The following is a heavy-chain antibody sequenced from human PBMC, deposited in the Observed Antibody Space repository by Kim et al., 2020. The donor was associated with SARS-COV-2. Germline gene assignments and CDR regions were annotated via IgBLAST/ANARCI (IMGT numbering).Heavy chain of an antibody. V-gene: IGHV3-11*05. Sequence: VKGRFTISRDNAKNSLYLQMNSLRAEDTAVYYCARDATYYDFWSGLYFDYWGQGTLVTVSS. J-gene: IGHJ4*02. CDR3: ARDATYYDFWSGLYFDY. D-gene: IGHD3-3*01.